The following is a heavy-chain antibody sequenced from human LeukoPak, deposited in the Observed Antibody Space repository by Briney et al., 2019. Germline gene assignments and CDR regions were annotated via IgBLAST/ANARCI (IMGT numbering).Heavy chain of an antibody. CDR2: IYTSGST. CDR1: GGSISSGSYY. Sequence: SETLSLTCTVSGGSISSGSYYWSWIRQPAGKGLEWIGRIYTSGSTNYNPSLKSRVTISVDTSKNQFSLKLSSVTAAATSVSYRGRGGGGECCNLHYFDYWGQGTLVTVSS. V-gene: IGHV4-61*02. D-gene: IGHD2/OR15-2a*01. CDR3: GRGGGGECCNLHYFDY. J-gene: IGHJ4*02.